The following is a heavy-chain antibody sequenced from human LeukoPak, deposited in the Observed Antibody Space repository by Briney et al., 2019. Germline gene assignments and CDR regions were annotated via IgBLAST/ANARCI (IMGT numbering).Heavy chain of an antibody. V-gene: IGHV3-7*01. D-gene: IGHD5-18*01. CDR3: ARDRTAMAEGHAFDI. Sequence: PGGSLRLSCAASGFTFSSYWMSWVRQAPGKGLEWVANIKQDGSEKYYVDSVKGRFTISRDNAKNSLYLQMNSLRAEDTAVYYCARDRTAMAEGHAFDIWGQGTMVTVSS. CDR1: GFTFSSYW. J-gene: IGHJ3*02. CDR2: IKQDGSEK.